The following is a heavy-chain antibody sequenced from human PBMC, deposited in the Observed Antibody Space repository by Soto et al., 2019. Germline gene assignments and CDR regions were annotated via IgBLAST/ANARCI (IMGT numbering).Heavy chain of an antibody. Sequence: TLSLTCAVSGGSISSSNWWSWVRQPPGKGLEWSGEIYHSGSTNYNPSLKSRVTISVDKSKNQFSLKLSSVTAADTAVYYCARGRSYYDSSGYYYYYYGMDVWGQGTTVTVSS. CDR3: ARGRSYYDSSGYYYYYYGMDV. D-gene: IGHD3-22*01. CDR2: IYHSGST. J-gene: IGHJ6*02. CDR1: GGSISSSNW. V-gene: IGHV4-4*02.